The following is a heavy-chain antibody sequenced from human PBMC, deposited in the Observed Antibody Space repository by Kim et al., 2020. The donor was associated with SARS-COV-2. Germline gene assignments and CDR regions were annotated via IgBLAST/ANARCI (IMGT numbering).Heavy chain of an antibody. D-gene: IGHD3-10*01. CDR2: IWYDGSNK. Sequence: GGSLRLSCAASGFTFSSYGMHWVRQAPGKGLEWVAVIWYDGSNKYYADSVKGRFTISRDNSKNTLYLQMNSLRAEDTAVYYCARDRTYYYGSGRIGGADYWGGGTLVTVSS. CDR1: GFTFSSYG. V-gene: IGHV3-33*01. CDR3: ARDRTYYYGSGRIGGADY. J-gene: IGHJ4*02.